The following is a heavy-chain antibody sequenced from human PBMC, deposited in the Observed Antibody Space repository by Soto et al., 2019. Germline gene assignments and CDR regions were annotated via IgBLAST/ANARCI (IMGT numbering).Heavy chain of an antibody. V-gene: IGHV3-21*04. CDR3: AREDAAAGWVDP. CDR1: GFTFSSYG. D-gene: IGHD6-13*01. Sequence: GRSVPLSCAAWGFTFSSYGMDWVSQAPGEGLECVSSISSTSTYIYYADSVKGRFTISRDNAKNSLYLQMNSLRAEDTAVYYCAREDAAAGWVDPWGQGTLVTVSS. CDR2: ISSTSTYI. J-gene: IGHJ5*02.